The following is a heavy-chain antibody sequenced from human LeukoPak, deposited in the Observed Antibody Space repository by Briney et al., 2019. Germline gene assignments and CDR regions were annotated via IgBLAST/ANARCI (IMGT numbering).Heavy chain of an antibody. CDR3: ARDHYGGSYFDY. V-gene: IGHV4-39*02. CDR2: IYYSGST. Sequence: PSETLSLTCTVSGGSISSSSYYWGWIRQPPGKGLEWIGSIYYSGSTYYNPSLKSRVTISVDTSKNQFSLKLSSVTAADTAVYYCARDHYGGSYFDYWGQGTLVTVSS. D-gene: IGHD4/OR15-4a*01. CDR1: GGSISSSSYY. J-gene: IGHJ4*02.